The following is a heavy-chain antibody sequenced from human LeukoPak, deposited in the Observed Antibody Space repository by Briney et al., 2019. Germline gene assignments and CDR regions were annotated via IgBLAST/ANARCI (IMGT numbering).Heavy chain of an antibody. CDR1: GGSFSGYY. D-gene: IGHD3-3*01. CDR3: ARAPNYDFWSGYYGSPYYYYYMDV. Sequence: SETLPLTCAVYGGSFSGYYWSWIRQPPGKGLEWIGEINHSGSTNYNPSLNSRVTISVDTSKNQFSLKLSSVTAADTAVYYCARAPNYDFWSGYYGSPYYYYYMDVWGKGTTVTVSS. V-gene: IGHV4-34*01. CDR2: INHSGST. J-gene: IGHJ6*03.